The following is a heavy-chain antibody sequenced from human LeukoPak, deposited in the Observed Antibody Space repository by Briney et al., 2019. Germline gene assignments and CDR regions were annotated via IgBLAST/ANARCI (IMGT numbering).Heavy chain of an antibody. J-gene: IGHJ4*02. CDR2: IKQDGSEK. D-gene: IGHD6-19*01. V-gene: IGHV3-7*01. Sequence: GGSLRLSCAASGLTFSSYWMSWVRQAPGKGLEWVANIKQDGSEKYYVDSVKGRFTISRDNAKNSLYLQMNSLRAEDTAVYYCARDWGIAVAGRGEKDYWGQGTLVTVSS. CDR1: GLTFSSYW. CDR3: ARDWGIAVAGRGEKDY.